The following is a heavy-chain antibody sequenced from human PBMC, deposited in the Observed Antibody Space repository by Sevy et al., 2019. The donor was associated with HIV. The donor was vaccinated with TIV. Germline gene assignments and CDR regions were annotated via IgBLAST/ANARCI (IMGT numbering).Heavy chain of an antibody. CDR1: GFTFSDYN. J-gene: IGHJ6*02. Sequence: GGSLRLSCAASGFTFSDYNMNWVRQAPGKGLEWVSSISSISNYIYYADSVKGRFTISRDSAKNSLYLQMNSPRAEDTAVYYCSRGTSSFGEGIYYGMDVWGQGTTVTVSS. CDR2: ISSISNYI. V-gene: IGHV3-21*01. CDR3: SRGTSSFGEGIYYGMDV. D-gene: IGHD3-10*01.